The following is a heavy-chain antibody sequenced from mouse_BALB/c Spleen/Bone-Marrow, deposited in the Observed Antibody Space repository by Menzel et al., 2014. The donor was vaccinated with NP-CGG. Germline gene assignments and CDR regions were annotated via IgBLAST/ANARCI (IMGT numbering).Heavy chain of an antibody. CDR2: IYPSDSYT. CDR1: GYTFTSYW. CDR3: TRGLGAMDY. Sequence: SGAELVRPGASVKLSCKASGYTFTSYWINWVKQRPGQGLEWIGNIYPSDSYTNYNQKFKDKATLTVDKSSSTAYMQLSSPTSEDSAVYYCTRGLGAMDYWGQGTPVTVSS. V-gene: IGHV1-69*02. D-gene: IGHD3-3*01. J-gene: IGHJ4*01.